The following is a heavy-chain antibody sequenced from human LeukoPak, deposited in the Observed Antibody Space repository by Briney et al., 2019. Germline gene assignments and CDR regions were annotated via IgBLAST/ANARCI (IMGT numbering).Heavy chain of an antibody. Sequence: PGGSLRLSCAASGFXFSTYWIHWVRQAPGKGQVWVSRINSDGFTTNYADSVKGRFTISRDNAKNTLYLQMNSLRAEDTAVYYCTSGMSVASTRGYFDYWGQGTLVTVSS. J-gene: IGHJ4*02. CDR1: GFXFSTYW. CDR3: TSGMSVASTRGYFDY. V-gene: IGHV3-74*01. CDR2: INSDGFTT. D-gene: IGHD6-19*01.